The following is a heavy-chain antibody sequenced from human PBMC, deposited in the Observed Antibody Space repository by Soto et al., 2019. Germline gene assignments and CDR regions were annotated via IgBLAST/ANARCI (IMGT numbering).Heavy chain of an antibody. CDR2: ISAYNGNT. CDR3: ARESIVVVPAAMPEIEYYYYCGMDV. D-gene: IGHD2-2*01. J-gene: IGHJ6*02. Sequence: QVQLVQSGAEVKKPGASVKVSCKASGYTFTSYGISWVRQAPGQGLEWMGWISAYNGNTNYAQKLQGRVTMTTDTSTSTAYMELRSLRSDDTAVYYCARESIVVVPAAMPEIEYYYYCGMDVWGQGTTVTVSS. CDR1: GYTFTSYG. V-gene: IGHV1-18*01.